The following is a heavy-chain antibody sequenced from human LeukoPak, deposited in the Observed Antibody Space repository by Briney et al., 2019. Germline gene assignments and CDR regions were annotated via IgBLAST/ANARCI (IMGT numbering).Heavy chain of an antibody. V-gene: IGHV3-74*01. J-gene: IGHJ4*02. D-gene: IGHD2-8*01. Sequence: GGSLRLSCAASGFTFSTHWMHWARQAPGKGLEWVSRMNSDGSSSSYADSVKGRFTISRDNAKNSLYLQMNSLRVEDTAVYYCAGGKVLIDYWGQETLVTVSS. CDR1: GFTFSTHW. CDR2: MNSDGSSS. CDR3: AGGKVLIDY.